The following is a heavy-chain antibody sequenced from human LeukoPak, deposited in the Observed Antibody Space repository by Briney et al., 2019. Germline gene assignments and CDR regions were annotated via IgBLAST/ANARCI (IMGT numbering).Heavy chain of an antibody. D-gene: IGHD1-26*01. CDR1: GFTFSNAW. CDR3: VRQKKSHGNFDY. Sequence: GGSLRLSCATSGFTFSNAWMNWVRQAPGKGLEWVGRIRSNSDGGTIDYAAPVKGRFTLSRDDSKTTLYLQMNSLQTEDTAVYYCVRQKKSHGNFDYWGQGTLVTVSS. V-gene: IGHV3-15*07. J-gene: IGHJ4*02. CDR2: IRSNSDGGTI.